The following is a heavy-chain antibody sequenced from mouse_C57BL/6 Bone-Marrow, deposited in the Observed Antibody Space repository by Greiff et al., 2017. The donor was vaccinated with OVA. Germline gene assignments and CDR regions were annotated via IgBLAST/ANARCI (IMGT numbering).Heavy chain of an antibody. D-gene: IGHD2-3*01. CDR2: IDPSDSYT. Sequence: QVQLQQPGAELVKPGASVKLSCKASGYTFTSYWMQWVKQRPGQGLEWIGEIDPSDSYTNYNQKFKGKATLTVNTPSSTAYMQLSSLTSEDSAVYYCARYGGYYWFAYWGQGTLVTVSA. V-gene: IGHV1-50*01. CDR1: GYTFTSYW. CDR3: ARYGGYYWFAY. J-gene: IGHJ3*01.